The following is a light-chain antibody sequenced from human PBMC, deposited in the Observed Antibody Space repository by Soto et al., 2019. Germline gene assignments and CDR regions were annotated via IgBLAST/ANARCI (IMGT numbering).Light chain of an antibody. V-gene: IGKV3-15*01. J-gene: IGKJ5*01. Sequence: TQSPATLSVSPGERASLSCWTSQSVSNNLAWYQQKPGQAPRLLIYGASTRTTDIPARFSGSGSGTDFTLTISSLQSEDFAVYYCQQYNNWPPSITFGQGTRLEIK. CDR1: QSVSNN. CDR3: QQYNNWPPSIT. CDR2: GAS.